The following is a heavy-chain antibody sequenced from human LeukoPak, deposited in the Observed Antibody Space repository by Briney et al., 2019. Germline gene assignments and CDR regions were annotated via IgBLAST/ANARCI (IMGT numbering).Heavy chain of an antibody. CDR3: ARLRKINYYGSGSYYKSHLGDYYYYYMDV. D-gene: IGHD3-10*01. CDR2: IYYSGST. V-gene: IGHV4-39*07. J-gene: IGHJ6*03. CDR1: GGSISSSSYY. Sequence: SETLSLTCTVSGGSISSSSYYWGWIRQPPGKGLEWIGSIYYSGSTYYNPSLKSRVTISVDTSKNQFSLKLKSVTAADTAVYYCARLRKINYYGSGSYYKSHLGDYYYYYMDVWGNGTTVTISS.